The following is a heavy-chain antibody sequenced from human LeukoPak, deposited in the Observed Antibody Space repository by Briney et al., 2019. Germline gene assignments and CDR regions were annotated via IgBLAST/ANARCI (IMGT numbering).Heavy chain of an antibody. Sequence: ASVKVSCKVSGYTLTELSMHWVRQAPGKGLEWMGGFDPEDGETIYAQKLQGRVTMTTDTSTSTAYMELRSLRSDDTAVYYCARDRQITFGGVIVPVYYYYYGMDVWGQGTTVTVSS. V-gene: IGHV1-24*01. CDR3: ARDRQITFGGVIVPVYYYYYGMDV. CDR1: GYTLTELS. D-gene: IGHD3-16*02. CDR2: FDPEDGET. J-gene: IGHJ6*02.